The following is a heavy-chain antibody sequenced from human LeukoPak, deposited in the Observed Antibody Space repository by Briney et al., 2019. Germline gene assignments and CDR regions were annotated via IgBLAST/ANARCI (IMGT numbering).Heavy chain of an antibody. CDR3: ARVNSRIQLWPTYFDY. J-gene: IGHJ4*02. D-gene: IGHD5-18*01. Sequence: PSETLSLTCTVSGGSISSYYWSWIRQPPGKGLEWIGYIYYSGSTNYNPSLKSRVTISVDTSKNQFSLKLSSVTAADTAVYYCARVNSRIQLWPTYFDYWGQGTLVTVSS. CDR2: IYYSGST. CDR1: GGSISSYY. V-gene: IGHV4-59*01.